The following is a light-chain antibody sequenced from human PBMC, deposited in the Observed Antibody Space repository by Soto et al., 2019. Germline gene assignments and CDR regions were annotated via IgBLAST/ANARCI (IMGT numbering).Light chain of an antibody. CDR2: AAS. J-gene: IGKJ1*01. Sequence: DIQMTQSPSSLSASVGDRVTITCQASQNINNYLNWYQQKPGKAPNLLIYAASTLQSGVPSRFSGSGSGTEFTLTISSLQPEDFATYYCQQVNSYPLTFGQGTKVEIK. V-gene: IGKV1-9*01. CDR3: QQVNSYPLT. CDR1: QNINNY.